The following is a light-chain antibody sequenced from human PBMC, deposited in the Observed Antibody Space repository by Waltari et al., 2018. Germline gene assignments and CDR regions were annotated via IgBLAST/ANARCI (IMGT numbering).Light chain of an antibody. CDR1: ELETRY. V-gene: IGLV3-1*01. CDR2: QDV. CDR3: QAWDSGVAGV. J-gene: IGLJ1*01. Sequence: SYDLIQSPSVSVSPGQTATITCSGDELETRYVGWYQQKPGQSPVLVIYQDVRRPSEIPQRFSGSNSGNTATLTISGTQPMDEADYYCQAWDSGVAGVFGTGTKVTVL.